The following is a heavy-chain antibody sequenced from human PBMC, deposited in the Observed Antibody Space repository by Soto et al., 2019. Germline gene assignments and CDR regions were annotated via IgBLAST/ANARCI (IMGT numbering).Heavy chain of an antibody. D-gene: IGHD6-19*01. V-gene: IGHV3-23*01. J-gene: IGHJ4*02. CDR3: SRGASDWHGIDN. CDR1: GFTFSSYA. CDR2: ISGSGGST. Sequence: HPGGSLRLSCAASGFTFSSYAMSWVRQAPGKGLEWVSAISGSGGSTYYADSVKGRFTISRDNSKNTLYLQMNSLRAEDTAVYYCSRGASDWHGIDNWGQGTLVTVSS.